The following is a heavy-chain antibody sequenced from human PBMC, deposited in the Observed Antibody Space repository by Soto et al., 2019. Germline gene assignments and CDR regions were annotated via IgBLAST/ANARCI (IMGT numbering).Heavy chain of an antibody. V-gene: IGHV1-18*01. CDR2: ISAGNGHT. J-gene: IGHJ6*03. D-gene: IGHD2-21*02. Sequence: ASVKVSCKASGYNFTRFGISWVRQAPGQGLEWMGWISAGNGHTNYVQKFQGRVTITTDTSARTSYMELRSLRSEDTAVYYCARGLMTYYYYYMDVWGKGTTVTVSS. CDR1: GYNFTRFG. CDR3: ARGLMTYYYYYMDV.